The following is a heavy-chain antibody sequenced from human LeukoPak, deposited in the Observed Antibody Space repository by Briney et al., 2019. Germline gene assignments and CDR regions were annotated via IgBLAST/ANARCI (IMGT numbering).Heavy chain of an antibody. J-gene: IGHJ4*02. Sequence: GGSLRLSCAASGFTVSSNYMSWVRQAPGKGLEWVSVIYSGGSTYYADSVKGRFTISRDNSKNTLYLQMNSLRAEDTAVYYCARDKYYYDSSGGGYYFDYWGQGTLVTVSS. D-gene: IGHD3-22*01. CDR2: IYSGGST. CDR3: ARDKYYYDSSGGGYYFDY. V-gene: IGHV3-66*01. CDR1: GFTVSSNY.